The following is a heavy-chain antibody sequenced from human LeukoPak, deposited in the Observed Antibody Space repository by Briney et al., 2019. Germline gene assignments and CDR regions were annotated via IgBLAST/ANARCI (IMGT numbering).Heavy chain of an antibody. CDR3: ARMDYCSGGSCYSGWFDP. J-gene: IGHJ5*02. V-gene: IGHV4-39*07. CDR2: IYYSGST. D-gene: IGHD2-15*01. Sequence: PSETLSLTCTVSGGSISSSSYYWGWIRQPPGKGLEWIGSIYYSGSTYYNPSLKSRVTISVDTSKNQFSLKLSSVTAADTAVYYCARMDYCSGGSCYSGWFDPWGQGTLVTVSS. CDR1: GGSISSSSYY.